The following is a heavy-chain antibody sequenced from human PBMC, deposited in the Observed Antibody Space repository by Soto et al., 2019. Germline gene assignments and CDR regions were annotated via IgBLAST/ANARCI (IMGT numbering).Heavy chain of an antibody. CDR2: IIPILGIA. J-gene: IGHJ4*02. CDR3: ARTSGYVTSAFDY. D-gene: IGHD5-12*01. Sequence: SVKVSCKASGGTFSSYTISWVRQAPGQGLEWMGRIIPILGIANYAQKFQGRVTITADKSTSPAYMELSSLRSEDTAVYYCARTSGYVTSAFDYWGQGTLVTVSS. V-gene: IGHV1-69*02. CDR1: GGTFSSYT.